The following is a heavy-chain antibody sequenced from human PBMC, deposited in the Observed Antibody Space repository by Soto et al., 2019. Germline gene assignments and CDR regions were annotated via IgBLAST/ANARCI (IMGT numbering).Heavy chain of an antibody. J-gene: IGHJ6*02. CDR3: ARAGFLTGYYKGSYYYYGMDV. D-gene: IGHD3-9*01. V-gene: IGHV4-39*01. CDR2: IYYSGST. Sequence: SETLSLTCTVSGGSISSSSYYWGWIHQPPGKGLEWIGSIYYSGSTYYNPSLKSRVTISVDTSKNQFSLKLSSVTAADTAVYYCARAGFLTGYYKGSYYYYGMDVWGQGTTVTVSS. CDR1: GGSISSSSYY.